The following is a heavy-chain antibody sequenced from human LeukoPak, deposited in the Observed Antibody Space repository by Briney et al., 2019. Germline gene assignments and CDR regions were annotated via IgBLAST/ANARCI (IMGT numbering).Heavy chain of an antibody. Sequence: GGSLRLSCAASGFTFSSYAMHWVRQAPGKGLEWVAVISYDGSNKYYADSVKGRFTTSRDNSKNTLYLQMNSLRAEDTAVYYCARRDYYYYYMDVWGKGTTVTVSS. J-gene: IGHJ6*03. CDR2: ISYDGSNK. CDR1: GFTFSSYA. V-gene: IGHV3-30*01. CDR3: ARRDYYYYYMDV.